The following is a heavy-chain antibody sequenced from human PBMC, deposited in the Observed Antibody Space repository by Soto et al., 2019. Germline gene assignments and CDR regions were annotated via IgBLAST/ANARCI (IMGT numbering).Heavy chain of an antibody. CDR3: AKIRISLDYFDY. D-gene: IGHD2-15*01. J-gene: IGHJ4*02. V-gene: IGHV3-23*01. Sequence: PGGSLRLSCAASGFTFSSYAMSWVHQAPGKGLEWVSAISGSGGSTYYADSVKGRFTIFRDNSKNTLYLQMNSLRAEDTAVYYCAKIRISLDYFDYWGQGTLVTVSS. CDR2: ISGSGGST. CDR1: GFTFSSYA.